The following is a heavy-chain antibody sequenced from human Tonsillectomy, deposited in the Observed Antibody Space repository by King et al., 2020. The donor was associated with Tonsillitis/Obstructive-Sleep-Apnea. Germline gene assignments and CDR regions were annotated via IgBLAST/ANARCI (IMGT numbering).Heavy chain of an antibody. CDR3: ARDPRRVTTGPKDYYYYMDV. D-gene: IGHD4-17*01. V-gene: IGHV3-11*05. Sequence: VQLVESGGGLVKPGGSLRLSCAASRFTFSDYYMSWIRQAPGKGLEWVSYISSSSSYTNYADSVKGRFTISRDNAKNSLYLQMNSLRAEDTAVYYCARDPRRVTTGPKDYYYYMDVWGKGTTVTVSS. CDR1: RFTFSDYY. J-gene: IGHJ6*03. CDR2: ISSSSSYT.